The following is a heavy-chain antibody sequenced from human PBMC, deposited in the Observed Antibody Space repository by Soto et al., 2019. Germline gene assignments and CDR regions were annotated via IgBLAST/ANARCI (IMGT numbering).Heavy chain of an antibody. Sequence: QVQLVESGGGVVQPGRSLRLSCAASGFTFSSYGMHWVRQAPGQGLEWVAVISYDGSNKYYADSVKGRVTIYRDNSKNTLYLQMNSLRAEDTAVYYCAKGGDIVVVAASYYFDYWGQGTLVTVSS. J-gene: IGHJ4*02. CDR3: AKGGDIVVVAASYYFDY. CDR2: ISYDGSNK. CDR1: GFTFSSYG. D-gene: IGHD2-15*01. V-gene: IGHV3-30*18.